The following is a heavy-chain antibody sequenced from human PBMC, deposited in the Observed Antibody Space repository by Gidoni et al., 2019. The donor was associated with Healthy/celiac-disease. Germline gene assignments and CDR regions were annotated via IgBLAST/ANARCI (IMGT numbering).Heavy chain of an antibody. CDR1: GFTVSSNY. Sequence: EVQLVESGGGLVQPGGSLRLSCAASGFTVSSNYMSWVRQAPGKGLELVSVIYSGGSTYYADSVKGRFTISRDNSKNTLYLQMNSLRAEDTAVYYCARVGSSLWFDPWGQGTLVTVSS. CDR2: IYSGGST. D-gene: IGHD1-26*01. V-gene: IGHV3-66*01. CDR3: ARVGSSLWFDP. J-gene: IGHJ5*02.